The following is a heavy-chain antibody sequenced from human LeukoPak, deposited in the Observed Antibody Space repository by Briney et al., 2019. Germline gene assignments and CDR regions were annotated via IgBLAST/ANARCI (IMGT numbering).Heavy chain of an antibody. CDR1: GGSINSRNNY. J-gene: IGHJ4*02. CDR3: ARRNYPYYFDY. V-gene: IGHV4-39*01. CDR2: ISDTGTT. D-gene: IGHD1-7*01. Sequence: PSETLSRTCTVSGGSINSRNNYWGWIRQPPGKGLEWIAIISDTGTTYYSPSLKSRLTISVDTSKNQFSLTLSSVTAADTAVYYCARRNYPYYFDYWGQGTLVTVSS.